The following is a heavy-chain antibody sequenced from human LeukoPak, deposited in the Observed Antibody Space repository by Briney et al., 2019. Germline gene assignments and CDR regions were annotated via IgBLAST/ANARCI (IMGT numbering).Heavy chain of an antibody. CDR2: IYSGGST. D-gene: IGHD6-13*01. V-gene: IGHV3-66*02. CDR3: ARDEGNP. CDR1: GFTFSNNP. Sequence: GGSLRLSCVGSGFTFSNNPMSWVRQAPGKGLEWVSVIYSGGSTYYADSVKGRFTISRDNSKNTLYLQMNSPRAEDTAVYYCARDEGNPLGQGTLVTVSS. J-gene: IGHJ5*02.